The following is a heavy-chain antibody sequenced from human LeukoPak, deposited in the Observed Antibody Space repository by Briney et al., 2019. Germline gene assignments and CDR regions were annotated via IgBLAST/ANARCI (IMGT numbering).Heavy chain of an antibody. CDR1: GFTFSSYA. J-gene: IGHJ6*02. CDR3: AKDFVRFYYGMDV. CDR2: ISGSGGST. D-gene: IGHD2/OR15-2a*01. Sequence: GGSLRLSCAASGFTFSSYAMSWVRQAPGKGLEWVSAISGSGGSTYYADSVKGRFAISRDNSKNTLYLQMNSLRAEDTAVYYCAKDFVRFYYGMDVWGQGTTVTVSS. V-gene: IGHV3-23*01.